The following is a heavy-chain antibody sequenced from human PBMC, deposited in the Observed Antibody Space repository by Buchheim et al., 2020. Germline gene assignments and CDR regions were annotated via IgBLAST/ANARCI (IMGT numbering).Heavy chain of an antibody. D-gene: IGHD6-19*01. CDR2: ITSKTDGGTT. J-gene: IGHJ1*01. V-gene: IGHV3-15*01. Sequence: EVQLVESGGGLVKPGGSLRLSCAASGFTFSNAWMSWVRQAPGKGLEWVGRITSKTDGGTTDYAAPVKGRFTISRDDSKNTLYLKMNSLKTEDTAVYYCTTDNLSSGWYLEYFQHWGQGTL. CDR3: TTDNLSSGWYLEYFQH. CDR1: GFTFSNAW.